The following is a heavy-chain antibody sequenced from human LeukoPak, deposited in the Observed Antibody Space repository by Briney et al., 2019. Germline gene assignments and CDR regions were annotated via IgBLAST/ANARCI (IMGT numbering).Heavy chain of an antibody. D-gene: IGHD3-10*01. J-gene: IGHJ3*02. V-gene: IGHV3-21*01. CDR1: GFTFSSYS. Sequence: PGGSLRLSCAASGFTFSSYSMNWVRQAPGKGLEWVSSISSSSSYIYYADSVKGRFTISRDNAKNSLYLQMNSLRAEDTAVYYCAREPHGPLKYYPDAFDIWGQGTMVTVSS. CDR3: AREPHGPLKYYPDAFDI. CDR2: ISSSSSYI.